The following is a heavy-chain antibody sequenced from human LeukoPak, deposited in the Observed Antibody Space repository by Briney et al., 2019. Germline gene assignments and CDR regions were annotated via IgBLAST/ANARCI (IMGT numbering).Heavy chain of an antibody. CDR2: ISGYNGKT. Sequence: VASVKVSCKASGFTFTSYGISWERQTPGQGLEWLGWISGYNGKTNYAQKFQGRVTMTTDTSTSTVYMEMRNLGSDDTAVYYCARTMAEHAFDIWGQGTMVTVSS. CDR3: ARTMAEHAFDI. J-gene: IGHJ3*02. D-gene: IGHD3-10*01. CDR1: GFTFTSYG. V-gene: IGHV1-18*01.